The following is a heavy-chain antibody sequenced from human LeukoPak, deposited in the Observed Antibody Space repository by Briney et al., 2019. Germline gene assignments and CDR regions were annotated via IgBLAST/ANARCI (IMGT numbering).Heavy chain of an antibody. D-gene: IGHD2-21*01. CDR1: GDFITSDTYS. CDR2: VFHSGTT. CDR3: ARDGHIRGFDS. J-gene: IGHJ4*02. V-gene: IGHV4-61*02. Sequence: PSETLSLTCTLSGDFITSDTYSWSWIRQPAGMQLEWIGRVFHSGTTKNPSLKSRVTMSLDTSKNLLSLTMTSVTAADTAIYFCARDGHIRGFDSWGQGTLVIVSS.